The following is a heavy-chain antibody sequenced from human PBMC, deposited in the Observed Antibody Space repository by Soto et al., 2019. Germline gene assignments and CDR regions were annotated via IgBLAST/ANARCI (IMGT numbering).Heavy chain of an antibody. J-gene: IGHJ4*02. CDR3: ARERRDGYKHYFDY. D-gene: IGHD5-12*01. V-gene: IGHV4-59*01. CDR1: GGSISSYY. Sequence: QVQLQESGPGLVKPSETLSLMCTVSGGSISSYYWSWIRQPPGKGVEWIGYIYYSGSTNYNPSLKSRVTISVDTSKNQFSLKLSSVTAADTAVYYCARERRDGYKHYFDYWGQGTLVTVSS. CDR2: IYYSGST.